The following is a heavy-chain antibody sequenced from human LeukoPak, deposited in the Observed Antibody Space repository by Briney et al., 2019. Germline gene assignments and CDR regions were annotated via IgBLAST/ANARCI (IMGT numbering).Heavy chain of an antibody. CDR2: IGAYNGNT. V-gene: IGHV1-18*04. J-gene: IGHJ4*02. D-gene: IGHD2-15*01. CDR3: ARDIPPGYCSGGSCYFDY. Sequence: ASVKVSCKASGYTFTSYGISWVRQAPGQGLEWMGWIGAYNGNTNYAQKLQGRVTMTTDTSTSTAYMELRSLRSDDTAVYYCARDIPPGYCSGGSCYFDYWGQGTLVTVSS. CDR1: GYTFTSYG.